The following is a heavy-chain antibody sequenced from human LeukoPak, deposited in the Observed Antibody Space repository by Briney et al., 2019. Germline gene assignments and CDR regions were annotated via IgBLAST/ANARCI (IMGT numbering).Heavy chain of an antibody. V-gene: IGHV3-74*01. J-gene: IGHJ6*03. Sequence: PVRTLRPSCALSGVTFSSYWTNWVRQAPGKGLEWVSLVNSDGSSTTYADPVKRRFTIPRDTANNTPYVQMNGPTDDATAESWSEKSPDPRSAYMDVWGQGITVTVSS. CDR1: GVTFSSYW. CDR3: EKSPDPRSAYMDV. CDR2: VNSDGSST.